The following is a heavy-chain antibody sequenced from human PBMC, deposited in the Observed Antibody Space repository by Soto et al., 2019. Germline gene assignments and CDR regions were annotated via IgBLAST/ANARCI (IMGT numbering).Heavy chain of an antibody. Sequence: KTSETLSLTCAVSGFSISSGYFWGWIRQPPGKGPEWLGSIYHSGTTYYNPSVKGRVTISVDTSKNQFSLKMSSVTAADTAVYYCARDRRGYYRFDPWGQGTLVTVSS. J-gene: IGHJ5*02. D-gene: IGHD3-22*01. CDR1: GFSISSGYF. V-gene: IGHV4-38-2*02. CDR2: IYHSGTT. CDR3: ARDRRGYYRFDP.